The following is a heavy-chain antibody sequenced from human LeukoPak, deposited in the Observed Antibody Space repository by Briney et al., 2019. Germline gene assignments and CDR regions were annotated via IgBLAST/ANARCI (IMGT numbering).Heavy chain of an antibody. CDR1: GGSFSGHY. CDR2: INHSGST. CDR3: ARILLKPYYYYGMDV. V-gene: IGHV4-34*01. Sequence: PSETLSLTCAVYGGSFSGHYWSWIRQPPGKGLEWIGEINHSGSTNYNPSLKSRVTISVDTSKNQFSLELSSVTAADTAVYYCARILLKPYYYYGMDVWGKGTTVTVSS. J-gene: IGHJ6*04.